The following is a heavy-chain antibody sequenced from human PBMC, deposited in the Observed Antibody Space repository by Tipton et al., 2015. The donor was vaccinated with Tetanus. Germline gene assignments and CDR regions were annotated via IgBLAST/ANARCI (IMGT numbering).Heavy chain of an antibody. CDR1: GFTFSSYA. CDR2: ISYDGSNK. D-gene: IGHD3-22*01. J-gene: IGHJ4*02. Sequence: RSLRLSCAASGFTFSSYAMHWVRQAPGKGLEWVAVISYDGSNKYYADSVKGRFTISSDNSKNTLYLQMNSLRAEDTAVYYCARSGWVVVITHFDYWDQGTLVTVSS. V-gene: IGHV3-30-3*01. CDR3: ARSGWVVVITHFDY.